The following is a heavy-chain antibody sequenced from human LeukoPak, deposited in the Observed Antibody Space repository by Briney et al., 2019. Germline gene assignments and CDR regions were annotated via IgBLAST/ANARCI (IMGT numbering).Heavy chain of an antibody. J-gene: IGHJ4*02. CDR2: IYHSGST. Sequence: PSGTLSLTCAVSGGSIKSNNWWSWVRQPPGKGLEWIGEIYHSGSTNYNPSLKSRVTISVDTSKNQFSLKLSSVTAADTAVYYCARTPYYYDSSGYLKRPIDYWGQGTLVTVSS. CDR1: GGSIKSNNW. V-gene: IGHV4-4*02. D-gene: IGHD3-22*01. CDR3: ARTPYYYDSSGYLKRPIDY.